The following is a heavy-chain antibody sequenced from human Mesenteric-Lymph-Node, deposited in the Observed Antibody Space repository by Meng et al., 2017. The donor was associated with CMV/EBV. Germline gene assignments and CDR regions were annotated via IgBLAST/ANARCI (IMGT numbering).Heavy chain of an antibody. V-gene: IGHV5-10-1*01. J-gene: IGHJ4*02. CDR3: ARQSAARELRSFDY. Sequence: SGYSFTRYWISWVRQMPGKGLEWMGRIDPSDSYTNYSPSFQGHVTISADKSISTAYLQWSSLKASDTAMYYCARQSAARELRSFDYWGQGTPVTVSS. CDR2: IDPSDSYT. CDR1: GYSFTRYW. D-gene: IGHD1-26*01.